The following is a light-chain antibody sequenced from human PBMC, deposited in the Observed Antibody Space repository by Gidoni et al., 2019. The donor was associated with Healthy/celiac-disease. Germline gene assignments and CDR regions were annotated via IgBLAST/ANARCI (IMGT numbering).Light chain of an antibody. J-gene: IGKJ1*01. Sequence: EIVMPQSPATLSVSPGERAPLSCRASQSVSSNLAWYQQKPGQAPRLLSYGASTRATGIPARFSGSGSGTEFTLTSSSLQSEDVEVYYCQQYNKWPRTFGQGTKVEIK. V-gene: IGKV3-15*01. CDR3: QQYNKWPRT. CDR1: QSVSSN. CDR2: GAS.